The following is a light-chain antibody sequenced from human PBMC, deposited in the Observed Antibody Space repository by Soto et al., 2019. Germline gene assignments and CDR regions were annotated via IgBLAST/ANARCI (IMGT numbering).Light chain of an antibody. CDR3: KQYGYSWGT. CDR1: ESVSDNY. CDR2: GAS. Sequence: EIVLTQSPGTLSLSPGERATLSCRASESVSDNYLAWYQQRSGQAPRLVIYGASSRASAVPDRFSGSGSGADFTLTISRLKPEDSAVYNCKQYGYSWGTFGGGTKLDIX. J-gene: IGKJ4*01. V-gene: IGKV3-20*01.